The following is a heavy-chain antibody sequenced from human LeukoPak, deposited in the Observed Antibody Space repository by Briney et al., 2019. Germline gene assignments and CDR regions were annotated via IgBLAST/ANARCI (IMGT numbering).Heavy chain of an antibody. Sequence: GGSLRLSCAVTGLTFSDYWMTWVRQAPGKGLEWVATIKPDGSEKSYVDSVKGRFTISRDNARDSLYLQMTSLRAEETAVYCCARGHHGLDYWGQGTLVTVSS. V-gene: IGHV3-7*01. CDR3: ARGHHGLDY. D-gene: IGHD1-14*01. CDR1: GLTFSDYW. J-gene: IGHJ4*02. CDR2: IKPDGSEK.